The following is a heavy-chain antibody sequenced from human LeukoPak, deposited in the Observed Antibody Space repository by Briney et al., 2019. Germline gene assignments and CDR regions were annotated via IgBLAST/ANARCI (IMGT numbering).Heavy chain of an antibody. D-gene: IGHD5-24*01. Sequence: TGGSLRLSCAASGLTVADAWIHWVRQAPGKGLEWIAFISSDGNSKYYADSVRGRFTISRDNAKNSLYLQMNSLRAEDTAVYYCARETRWDFDYWGQGALVSVSS. CDR1: GLTVADAW. CDR3: ARETRWDFDY. V-gene: IGHV3-11*04. CDR2: ISSDGNSK. J-gene: IGHJ4*02.